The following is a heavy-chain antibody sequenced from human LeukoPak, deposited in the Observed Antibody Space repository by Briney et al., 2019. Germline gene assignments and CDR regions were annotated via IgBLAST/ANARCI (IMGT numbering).Heavy chain of an antibody. J-gene: IGHJ3*02. D-gene: IGHD6-13*01. CDR3: ARDIAAAAFDAFDI. V-gene: IGHV4-59*01. Sequence: PSETLSLTCTVSGGSISSYYWSWIRQPPGKGLEWIGYIYYSGSTNYNPSLKSRVTISVDTSKNQFSLKLSSVTAADTAVYYCARDIAAAAFDAFDIWGQGTMVTVSS. CDR2: IYYSGST. CDR1: GGSISSYY.